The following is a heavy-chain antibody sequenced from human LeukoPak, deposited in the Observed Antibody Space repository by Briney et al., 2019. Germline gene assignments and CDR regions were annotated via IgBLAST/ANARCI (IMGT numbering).Heavy chain of an antibody. CDR1: GFTFSSYA. CDR3: AKDNDPPGIYYYYGMDV. V-gene: IGHV3-23*01. Sequence: PGGSLRLSCAASGFTFSSYAMSWVRRAPGKGLEWVSAISGSGGSTYYADSVKGRFTISRDNSKNTLYLQMNSLRAEDTAVYYCAKDNDPPGIYYYYGMDVWGQGTTVTVSS. J-gene: IGHJ6*02. D-gene: IGHD3-10*01. CDR2: ISGSGGST.